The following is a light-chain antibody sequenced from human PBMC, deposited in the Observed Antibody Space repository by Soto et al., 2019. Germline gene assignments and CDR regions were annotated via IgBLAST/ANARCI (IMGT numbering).Light chain of an antibody. V-gene: IGKV1-5*03. J-gene: IGKJ5*01. CDR1: QSISSW. CDR3: QQYNSYPIT. Sequence: DIQMTQSPSTLSASVGDRVTITCRASQSISSWLAWYQQKPGKAPKLLIYKASSLESGVPSRFSGSGSGTEFTLTMSSLQPDDFATYYCQQYNSYPITFGQGTRLDIK. CDR2: KAS.